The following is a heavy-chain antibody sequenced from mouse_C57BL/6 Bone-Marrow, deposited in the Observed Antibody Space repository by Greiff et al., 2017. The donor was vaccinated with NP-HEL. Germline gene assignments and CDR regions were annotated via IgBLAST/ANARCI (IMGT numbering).Heavy chain of an antibody. V-gene: IGHV10-3*01. CDR3: EREGKAY. Sequence: EVKVVESGGGLVQPKGSLKLSCAASGFTFNNYAMHWVRQAPGKGLEWVARISSKSSNYATSYAVSVKARFTISRDDSQSMLYLQMNNLKTEDTAMYYCEREGKAYWGQGTLVTVSA. J-gene: IGHJ3*01. CDR2: ISSKSSNYAT. CDR1: GFTFNNYA.